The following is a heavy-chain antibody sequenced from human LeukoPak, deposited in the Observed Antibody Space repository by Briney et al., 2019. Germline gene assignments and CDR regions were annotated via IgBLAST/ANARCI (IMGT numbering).Heavy chain of an antibody. J-gene: IGHJ4*02. Sequence: GASVKVSCKASGCTFTSYGISWVRQAPGQGLEWMGWISAYNGNTNYAQRLQGRVTMTTDTSTSTAYMELRSLRSDDTAVYYCARVWIVGATAEFDYWGQGTLVSVSS. D-gene: IGHD1-26*01. CDR3: ARVWIVGATAEFDY. CDR2: ISAYNGNT. CDR1: GCTFTSYG. V-gene: IGHV1-18*01.